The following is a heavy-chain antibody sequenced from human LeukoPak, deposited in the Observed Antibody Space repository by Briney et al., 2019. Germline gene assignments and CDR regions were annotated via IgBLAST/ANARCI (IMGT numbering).Heavy chain of an antibody. V-gene: IGHV3-23*01. J-gene: IGHJ6*02. CDR3: AKGLLPDRLRFGMDV. Sequence: GGSLRLSCAASGFTFSAFAMSWVRQAPGKGLEWVSGINDRGIHTYYAESVKGWFTISRDISKNTLYLQMNSLRAEDTAVYFCAKGLLPDRLRFGMDVWGQGTTVTVSS. CDR2: INDRGIHT. D-gene: IGHD2-15*01. CDR1: GFTFSAFA.